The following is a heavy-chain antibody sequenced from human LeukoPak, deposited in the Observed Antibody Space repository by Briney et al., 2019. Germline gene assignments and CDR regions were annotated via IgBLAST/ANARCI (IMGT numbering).Heavy chain of an antibody. D-gene: IGHD3-10*01. CDR3: ARGTYYYGSGRNNWFDP. V-gene: IGHV4-59*08. CDR2: IYYSGST. Sequence: SETLSLTCTVSGGSISSYYWSWIRQPPGKGLEWIGYIYYSGSTNYNPSLKSRVTISVDTSKNQFSLKLSSVTAADTAVYYCARGTYYYGSGRNNWFDPWGQGTLVTVSS. J-gene: IGHJ5*02. CDR1: GGSISSYY.